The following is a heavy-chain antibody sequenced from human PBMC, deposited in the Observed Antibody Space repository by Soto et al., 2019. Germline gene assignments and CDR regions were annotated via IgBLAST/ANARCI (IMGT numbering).Heavy chain of an antibody. Sequence: EVQLVESGGGLVQPRGSLRLSCAASGFTFCTYWIHWVRQAPGKGLVWVSRIMSDGSITNYADSVKGRFTLSRENAKNTVYVEMNSLRAEDMAVYYCARGGRGGYYKDAWGKGTTVTVSS. CDR3: ARGGRGGYYKDA. V-gene: IGHV3-74*01. CDR2: IMSDGSIT. D-gene: IGHD3-10*01. CDR1: GFTFCTYW. J-gene: IGHJ6*03.